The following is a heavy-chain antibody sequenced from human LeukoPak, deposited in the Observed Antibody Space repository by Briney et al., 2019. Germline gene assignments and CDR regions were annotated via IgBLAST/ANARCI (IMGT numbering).Heavy chain of an antibody. Sequence: GGSLRLSCAGSGFSFSSYSMNWVRQAPGKGLEWVSSISSSSSYIYYADSVKGRFTISRDNAKNSLYLQMNNLRAEDTAIYYCARIPYSSSSGPFDIWGQGTMVTVSS. J-gene: IGHJ3*02. V-gene: IGHV3-21*01. CDR2: ISSSSSYI. CDR1: GFSFSSYS. CDR3: ARIPYSSSSGPFDI. D-gene: IGHD2-2*01.